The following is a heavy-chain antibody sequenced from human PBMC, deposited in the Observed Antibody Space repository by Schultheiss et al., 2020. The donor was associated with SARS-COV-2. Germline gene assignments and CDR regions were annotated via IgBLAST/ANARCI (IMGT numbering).Heavy chain of an antibody. D-gene: IGHD2-2*01. CDR1: GGSISSSSYY. CDR2: IYYSGST. Sequence: SETLSLTCTVSGGSISSSSYYWGWIRQPPGKGLEWIGYIYYSGSTYYNPSLKSRVTISVDTSKNQFSLKLSSVTAADTAVYYCARDRDIVVVPAAYHYYYYGMDVWGQGTTVTVSS. V-gene: IGHV4-39*07. J-gene: IGHJ6*02. CDR3: ARDRDIVVVPAAYHYYYYGMDV.